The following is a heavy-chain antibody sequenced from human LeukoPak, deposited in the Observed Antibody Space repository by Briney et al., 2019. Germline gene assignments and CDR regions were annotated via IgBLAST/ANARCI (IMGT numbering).Heavy chain of an antibody. CDR3: AKDREYQLLYAYYFDY. CDR2: IRYDGSNK. D-gene: IGHD2-2*02. CDR1: GFTFSSYG. V-gene: IGHV3-30*02. Sequence: GGSLRLSCAASGFTFSSYGMHWVRQAPGKGLEWVAFIRYDGSNKYYADSVKGRFTISRDNSKNTLYLQMNSLRAEDTAVYYCAKDREYQLLYAYYFDYWGQGTLVTVSS. J-gene: IGHJ4*02.